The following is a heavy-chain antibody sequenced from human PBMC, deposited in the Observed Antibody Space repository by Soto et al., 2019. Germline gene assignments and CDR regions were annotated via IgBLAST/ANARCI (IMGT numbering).Heavy chain of an antibody. Sequence: PSETLSLTCTVSGVSISSYYWSWIRQPPGKGLEWIGYIYYSGSTNYNPSLKSRVTISVDTSKNQFALKLSSVTAADTAVYYCARRWGRTFDYWGQGTLVTVSS. J-gene: IGHJ4*02. V-gene: IGHV4-59*08. CDR1: GVSISSYY. CDR3: ARRWGRTFDY. CDR2: IYYSGST. D-gene: IGHD7-27*01.